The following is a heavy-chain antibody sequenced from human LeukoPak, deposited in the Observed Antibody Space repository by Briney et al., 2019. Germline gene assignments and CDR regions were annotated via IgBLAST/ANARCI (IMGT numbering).Heavy chain of an antibody. CDR2: IRNKANGGTA. V-gene: IGHV3-49*04. Sequence: PGGSLRLSCTASGFAFSDYAMSWVRQAPGKGLEWEGFIRNKANGGTADYAASVKGRFTISRDDSKTIAYLQMNSLKTEDTAVYYCSRAYSTGWLGINDYWGQGALVTVSS. CDR1: GFAFSDYA. D-gene: IGHD6-13*01. CDR3: SRAYSTGWLGINDY. J-gene: IGHJ4*02.